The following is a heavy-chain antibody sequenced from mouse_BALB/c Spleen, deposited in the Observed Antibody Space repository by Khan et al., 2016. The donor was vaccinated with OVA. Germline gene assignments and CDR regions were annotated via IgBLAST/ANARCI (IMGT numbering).Heavy chain of an antibody. CDR3: ARGNYYGYAMDY. J-gene: IGHJ4*01. Sequence: EVQLQESGPGLVKPSQSLSLTCTVTGYSITSNYAWNWIRQFPGNKLEWMGYISYSGTTSYNPSLKSRISITRDTSKNQFFLQLNSVTTEDTATYYCARGNYYGYAMDYWGQGTSVTGSS. CDR1: GYSITSNYA. V-gene: IGHV3-2*02. CDR2: ISYSGTT. D-gene: IGHD1-1*01.